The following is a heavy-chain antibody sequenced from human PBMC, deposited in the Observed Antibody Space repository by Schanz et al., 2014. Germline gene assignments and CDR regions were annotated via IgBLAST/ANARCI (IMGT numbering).Heavy chain of an antibody. CDR3: AREQIMAAAGLVDY. Sequence: VQLAESGGGLVQPGGSLRLSCAVSGFTVSSNHMSWVRQAPGKGLEWVSYISGTTTYTNYADSVKGRFTISRDNAKNSLYLQMNSLRAEDTAVYYCAREQIMAAAGLVDYWGHGTLXTVSS. CDR2: ISGTTTYT. D-gene: IGHD6-13*01. CDR1: GFTVSSNH. V-gene: IGHV3-11*05. J-gene: IGHJ4*01.